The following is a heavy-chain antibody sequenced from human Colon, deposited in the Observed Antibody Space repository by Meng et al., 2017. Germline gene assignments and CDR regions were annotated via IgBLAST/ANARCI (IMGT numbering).Heavy chain of an antibody. J-gene: IGHJ4*02. CDR1: GGSLSGYY. CDR3: ARGRQSSMGESSGYYLGYYFDY. CDR2: ISHSGST. Sequence: QVQLQQWGAGLLKPSETLSLNCAVYGGSLSGYYWSWIRQSPGKGLEWIGEISHSGSTNYNPSLKSRVTISVDTSKSQFSLRLTSVTAADTAVYYCARGRQSSMGESSGYYLGYYFDYWGQGTLVTVSS. D-gene: IGHD3-22*01. V-gene: IGHV4-34*01.